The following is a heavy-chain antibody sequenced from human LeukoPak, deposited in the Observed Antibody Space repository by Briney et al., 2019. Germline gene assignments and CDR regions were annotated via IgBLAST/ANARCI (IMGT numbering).Heavy chain of an antibody. V-gene: IGHV1-69*05. Sequence: SVKVSCKASGGTFSSYAISWVRQAPGQGLEWMGGIIPIFGTANYAQKFQGRVTITTDESTSTAYMELSSLRSEDTAVYYCASYYYDSSGYEQIDYWGRGTLVTVSS. CDR3: ASYYYDSSGYEQIDY. J-gene: IGHJ4*02. D-gene: IGHD3-22*01. CDR2: IIPIFGTA. CDR1: GGTFSSYA.